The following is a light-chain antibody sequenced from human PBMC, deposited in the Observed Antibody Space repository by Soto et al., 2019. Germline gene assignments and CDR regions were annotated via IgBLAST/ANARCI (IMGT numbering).Light chain of an antibody. CDR3: QSYDRRLSGYV. J-gene: IGLJ1*01. V-gene: IGLV2-14*01. Sequence: QSALTQPASVSGSPGQSITISCTGTSSDVGGYNYVSWYQQHPGKAPKLMIYGNHNRPSGVPERFSGSKSGASATLAITGLQAEDEADYYCQSYDRRLSGYVFGTGTKLTVL. CDR2: GNH. CDR1: SSDVGGYNY.